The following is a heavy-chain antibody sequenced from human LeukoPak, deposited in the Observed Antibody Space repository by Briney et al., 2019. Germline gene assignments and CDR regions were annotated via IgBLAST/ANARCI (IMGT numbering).Heavy chain of an antibody. Sequence: SETLSLACAVYGGSFSGYYWSWIRQPPGKGLEWIGEINHSGSTNYNPSLKSRVTISVDTSKNQFSLKLSSVTAADTAVYYCARESMSSGWYVSDYWGQGTLVTVSS. J-gene: IGHJ4*02. CDR1: GGSFSGYY. D-gene: IGHD6-19*01. V-gene: IGHV4-34*01. CDR3: ARESMSSGWYVSDY. CDR2: INHSGST.